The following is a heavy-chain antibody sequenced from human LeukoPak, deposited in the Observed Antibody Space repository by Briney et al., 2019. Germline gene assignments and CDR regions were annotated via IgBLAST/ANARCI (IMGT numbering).Heavy chain of an antibody. J-gene: IGHJ4*02. CDR1: GFTFSSYA. CDR3: ARDGIGELLGPYDY. Sequence: PGRSLRLSCAASGFTFSSYAMHWVRQAPGKGLEWVAVIPYDGSNKYYADSVKGRFTISRDNSKNTLYLQMNSLRAEDTAVYYCARDGIGELLGPYDYWGQGTLVTVSS. CDR2: IPYDGSNK. D-gene: IGHD3-10*01. V-gene: IGHV3-30*04.